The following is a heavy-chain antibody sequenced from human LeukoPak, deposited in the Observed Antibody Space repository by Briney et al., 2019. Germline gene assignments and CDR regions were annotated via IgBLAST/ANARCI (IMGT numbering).Heavy chain of an antibody. CDR1: GYTFTGYY. CDR3: ANMVRPYYYMDV. D-gene: IGHD3-10*01. Sequence: ASVKVSCKASGYTFTGYYMHWVRQAPGQGLEWMGWISAYNGNTNYAQKLQGRVTMATDTSTSTAYMELRSLRSDDTAVYYCANMVRPYYYMDVWGKGTTVTVSS. V-gene: IGHV1-18*04. CDR2: ISAYNGNT. J-gene: IGHJ6*03.